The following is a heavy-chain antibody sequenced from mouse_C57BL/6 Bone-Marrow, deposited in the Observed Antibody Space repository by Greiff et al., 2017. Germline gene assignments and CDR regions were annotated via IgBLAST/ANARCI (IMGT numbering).Heavy chain of an antibody. D-gene: IGHD2-5*01. Sequence: QVQLQQPGAELVKPGASVKLSCKASGYTFTSYWMQWVKQRPGQGLEWIGEIDPSDSYTNYNQKFKGKATLTVDTSSSTAYMQLSSLTSEDSAVYYCGRYRNGDYFAYWGQGTTLPVSS. CDR1: GYTFTSYW. CDR2: IDPSDSYT. V-gene: IGHV1-50*01. CDR3: GRYRNGDYFAY. J-gene: IGHJ2*01.